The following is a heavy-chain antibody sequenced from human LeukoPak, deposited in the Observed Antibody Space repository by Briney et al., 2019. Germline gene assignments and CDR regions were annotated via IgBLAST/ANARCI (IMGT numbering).Heavy chain of an antibody. CDR1: GFTFSSYA. D-gene: IGHD3-9*01. J-gene: IGHJ4*02. Sequence: GESLRLSCAASGFTFSSYAMSWVRQAPGKGLEWVSAISGSGGSTYYADSVKGRFTISRDNSKNTLCLQMNSLRAEDTAVYYCAREGGRVSPYDILTDYFDYWGQGTLVTVSS. CDR3: AREGGRVSPYDILTDYFDY. V-gene: IGHV3-23*01. CDR2: ISGSGGST.